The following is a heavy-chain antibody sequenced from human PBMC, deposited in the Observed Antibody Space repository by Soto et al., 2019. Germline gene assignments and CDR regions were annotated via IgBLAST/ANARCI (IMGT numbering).Heavy chain of an antibody. CDR1: GYTFTSYG. Sequence: QVQLVQSGAEVKKPGASVKVSCKASGYTFTSYGISWVRQAPGQGLEWMGWISAYNGNTHYAQKLQGRVTMTTDTSTSTAYMELRSLRSDDTAVYYCARDLSITIFDYYYYGMDVWGQGTTVTVSS. D-gene: IGHD3-3*01. J-gene: IGHJ6*02. CDR2: ISAYNGNT. V-gene: IGHV1-18*04. CDR3: ARDLSITIFDYYYYGMDV.